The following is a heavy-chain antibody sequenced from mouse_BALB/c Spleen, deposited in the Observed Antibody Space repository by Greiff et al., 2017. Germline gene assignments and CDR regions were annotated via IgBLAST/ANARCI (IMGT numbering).Heavy chain of an antibody. CDR2: IRNKANGYTT. J-gene: IGHJ3*01. Sequence: EVKLMESGGGLVQPGGSLRLSCATSGFTFTDYYMSWVRQPPGKALEWLGFIRNKANGYTTEYSASVKGRFTISRDNSQSILYLQMNTLRAEDSATYYCASTYYGGPWLAYWGQGTLVTVSA. V-gene: IGHV7-3*02. CDR1: GFTFTDYY. D-gene: IGHD2-10*01. CDR3: ASTYYGGPWLAY.